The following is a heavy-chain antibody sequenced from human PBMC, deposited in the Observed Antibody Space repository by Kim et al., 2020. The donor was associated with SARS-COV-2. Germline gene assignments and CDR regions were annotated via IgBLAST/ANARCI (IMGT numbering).Heavy chain of an antibody. CDR3: ASRGYCTGGVCPYYYYYMDV. Sequence: ASVKVSCKASGYTFTGYYMHWVRQAPGQGLEWMGRINPNSGGTNYAQKFQGRVTMTRDTSISTAYMELSRLRSDDTAVYYCASRGYCTGGVCPYYYYYMDVWGKGTTVTVSS. J-gene: IGHJ6*03. V-gene: IGHV1-2*06. CDR1: GYTFTGYY. CDR2: INPNSGGT. D-gene: IGHD2-8*02.